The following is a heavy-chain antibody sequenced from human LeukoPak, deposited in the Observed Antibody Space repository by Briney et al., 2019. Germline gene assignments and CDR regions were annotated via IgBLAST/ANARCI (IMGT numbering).Heavy chain of an antibody. Sequence: GGSLRLSCGASGFTFSNYGMHWVRQAPGKGLEWVAFIRHHGGNVYYADSVKGRFTISRENSKNTLYLQMNSLRAEDTAVYYCAKDGERATVTGDAAFDIWGQGTMVTVS. CDR3: AKDGERATVTGDAAFDI. D-gene: IGHD5-24*01. V-gene: IGHV3-30*02. CDR1: GFTFSNYG. CDR2: IRHHGGNV. J-gene: IGHJ3*02.